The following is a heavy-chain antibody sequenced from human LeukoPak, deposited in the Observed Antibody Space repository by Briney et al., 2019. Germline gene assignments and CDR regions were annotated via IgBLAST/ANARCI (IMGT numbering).Heavy chain of an antibody. V-gene: IGHV3-11*04. D-gene: IGHD1-1*01. CDR3: ARGVATGSRWFHP. CDR2: ISRSGSII. J-gene: IGHJ5*02. CDR1: AFTFTDYY. Sequence: VGSLRLSCAASAFTFTDYYMSWIRQAPGKGLEWVSDISRSGSIIYNADSVKGRFTISRDNAKNSLYLQMNSLRAEDTAVYYCARGVATGSRWFHPWGQGTLVTVSS.